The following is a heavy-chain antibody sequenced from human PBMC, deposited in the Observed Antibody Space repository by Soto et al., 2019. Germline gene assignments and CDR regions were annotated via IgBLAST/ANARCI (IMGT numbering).Heavy chain of an antibody. CDR2: IDNAGSSA. Sequence: EVQLVESGGGLVQPGGSLRLSCAASGFTFSIYWMHWVRQAPGKGPVWVSRIDNAGSSARYADSVKGRFTISRDNAKNTVYLHMNSLRAEETGVYYCTRVGGSVSGLDVWGQGTTVTVSS. D-gene: IGHD1-26*01. CDR3: TRVGGSVSGLDV. J-gene: IGHJ6*02. CDR1: GFTFSIYW. V-gene: IGHV3-74*01.